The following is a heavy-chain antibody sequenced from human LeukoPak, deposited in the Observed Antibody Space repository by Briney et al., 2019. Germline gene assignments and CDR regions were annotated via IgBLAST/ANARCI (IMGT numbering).Heavy chain of an antibody. J-gene: IGHJ4*02. CDR1: AFTFSSYG. D-gene: IGHD6-13*01. CDR3: ARVRSSTDFDY. V-gene: IGHV3-48*03. CDR2: ISSGGSSI. Sequence: PGGSLRLACAASAFTFSSYGMNWVRRAPGKGLEWVSYISSGGSSIYYADSVKGRFTISRDNAKNSLYLQMNSLRAEDTAVYYCARVRSSTDFDYWGQGTLVTVSS.